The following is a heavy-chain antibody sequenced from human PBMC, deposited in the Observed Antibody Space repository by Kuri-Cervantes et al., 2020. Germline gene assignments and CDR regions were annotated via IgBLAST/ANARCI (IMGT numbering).Heavy chain of an antibody. V-gene: IGHV3-11*01. Sequence: GESLKISCAASGFTFSDYYMSWIRQAPGKGLEWVSYISNSGSTIYYADSVKGRFTISRDNAKNSLYLQMNSLRAEDTAVYYCAREGSYYYDSSPVYWGQGTLVTVSS. CDR3: AREGSYYYDSSPVY. D-gene: IGHD3-22*01. CDR2: ISNSGSTI. J-gene: IGHJ4*02. CDR1: GFTFSDYY.